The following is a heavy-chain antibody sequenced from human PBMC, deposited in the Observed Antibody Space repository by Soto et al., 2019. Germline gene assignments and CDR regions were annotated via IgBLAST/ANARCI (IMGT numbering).Heavy chain of an antibody. J-gene: IGHJ3*02. Sequence: QVQLQESGPGLVKPSVTLSLTCAVSGGSISSSNWWSWVRQPPGKGMEWIGEIYHSGSTNYNPSLKSRVTISVDKSKNQFSLKLSSVTAADTAVYYCARGRFIEYSSSSVALDIWGQGTMVTVSS. V-gene: IGHV4-4*02. CDR1: GGSISSSNW. CDR3: ARGRFIEYSSSSVALDI. D-gene: IGHD6-6*01. CDR2: IYHSGST.